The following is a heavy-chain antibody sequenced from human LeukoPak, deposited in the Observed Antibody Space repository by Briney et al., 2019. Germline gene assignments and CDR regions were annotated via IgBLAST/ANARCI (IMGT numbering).Heavy chain of an antibody. Sequence: PSETLSLTCTVSGGSISNYYWSWIRQPPGKGLEWIGYIYYSGNTNYNPSLKSRVTISVDTSKNQFSLKLSSVTAADTAVYYCARGTHVVVVAAIYYFDYWGQGTLVT. CDR3: ARGTHVVVVAAIYYFDY. V-gene: IGHV4-59*12. D-gene: IGHD2-15*01. CDR1: GGSISNYY. J-gene: IGHJ4*02. CDR2: IYYSGNT.